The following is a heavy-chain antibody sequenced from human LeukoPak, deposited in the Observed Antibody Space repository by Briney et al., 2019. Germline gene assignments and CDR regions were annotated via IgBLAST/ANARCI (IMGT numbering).Heavy chain of an antibody. D-gene: IGHD7-27*01. CDR1: GCTFTSYY. CDR2: INPSGGST. V-gene: IGHV1-46*01. J-gene: IGHJ4*02. CDR3: ARDGSNWVPIAY. Sequence: ASVKVSCKASGCTFTSYYMHWVRQAPGQGLEWMGIINPSGGSTSYAQKFQGRVTMTRDMSTSTVYMELSSLRSEDTAVYYCARDGSNWVPIAYWGQGTLVTVSS.